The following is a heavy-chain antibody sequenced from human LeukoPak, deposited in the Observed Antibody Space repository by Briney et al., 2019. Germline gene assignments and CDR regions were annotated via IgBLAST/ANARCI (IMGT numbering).Heavy chain of an antibody. CDR1: GYTLTELS. CDR2: FDPEEGET. V-gene: IGHV1-24*01. CDR3: ATGVLTGYYKGRYFDY. Sequence: ASVKVSCKVSGYTLTELSMHWVRQAAGKGRAGMGGFDPEEGETIYEPQLYGTVTMTEEPSTDTAYMELSSLRSEDTAVYYCATGVLTGYYKGRYFDYWGQGTLVNVSS. J-gene: IGHJ4*02. D-gene: IGHD3-9*01.